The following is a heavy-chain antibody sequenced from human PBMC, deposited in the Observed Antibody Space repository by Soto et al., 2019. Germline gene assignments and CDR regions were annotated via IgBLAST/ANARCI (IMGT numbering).Heavy chain of an antibody. Sequence: ASVKVSCKASGYTFTSYAMHWVRQAPGQRLEWMGWINAGNGNTKYSQKFQGRVTITRDTSASTAYMELSSLRSEDTAVYYCARDLHHHYYDSSGYYSVWGQGTLVTVSS. CDR1: GYTFTSYA. V-gene: IGHV1-3*01. CDR2: INAGNGNT. CDR3: ARDLHHHYYDSSGYYSV. J-gene: IGHJ4*02. D-gene: IGHD3-22*01.